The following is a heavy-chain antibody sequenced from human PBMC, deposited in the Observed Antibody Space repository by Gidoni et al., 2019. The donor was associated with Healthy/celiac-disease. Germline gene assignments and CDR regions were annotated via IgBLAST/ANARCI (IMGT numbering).Heavy chain of an antibody. CDR3: AKGARAMVRGVTLYYFDY. CDR1: GFTFSSYA. V-gene: IGHV3-23*01. J-gene: IGHJ4*02. D-gene: IGHD3-10*01. Sequence: EVQLLESGGGLVQPGGSLRLSCAASGFTFSSYALSWVRQAPGKGLEWVSAISGSGGSTYDADSVKGRFTISRDNSKNTLYLQMNSLRAEDTAVDYCAKGARAMVRGVTLYYFDYWGQGTLVTVSS. CDR2: ISGSGGST.